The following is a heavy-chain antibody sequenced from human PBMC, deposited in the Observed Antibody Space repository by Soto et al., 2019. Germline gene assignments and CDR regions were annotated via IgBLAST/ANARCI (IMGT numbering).Heavy chain of an antibody. Sequence: EVQLLESGGGLVQPGGYLRLSCAASGFTFSTYGMSWVRQAPGKGLEWVAAISGSGGTTYYADPVKGRFTISRDNSKNTLYLQMDSLRADDAAVYYCAKGDYADFWGQGTLVTVSS. CDR3: AKGDYADF. D-gene: IGHD1-26*01. CDR2: ISGSGGTT. J-gene: IGHJ4*02. V-gene: IGHV3-23*01. CDR1: GFTFSTYG.